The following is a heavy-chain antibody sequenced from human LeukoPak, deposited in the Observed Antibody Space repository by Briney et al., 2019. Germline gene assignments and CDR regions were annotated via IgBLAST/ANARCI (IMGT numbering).Heavy chain of an antibody. J-gene: IGHJ5*02. CDR2: IYHSGTT. CDR1: AYSISDGWV. CDR3: SRLSHVAGAPKVSWFDP. Sequence: SETLSLTCTVSAYSISDGWVWGMIRQPPGKGLEWIGSIYHSGTTYYNPSLKSRVTMSVATSNNQFSLKLTSVTAADTAMYYCSRLSHVAGAPKVSWFDPWGQGTLVTVSS. D-gene: IGHD1-26*01. V-gene: IGHV4-38-2*02.